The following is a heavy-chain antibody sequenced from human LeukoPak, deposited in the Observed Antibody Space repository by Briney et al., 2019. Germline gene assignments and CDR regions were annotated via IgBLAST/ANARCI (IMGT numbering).Heavy chain of an antibody. CDR1: GFTFDDYA. Sequence: PGRSLRLSCAASGFTFDDYAMHWVRQAPGKGLEWVSGISWNSGSIGYADSVKGRFTISRDNAKNSLYLQMNSLRAEDTALYYCAKVSRKSLLSDAFDIWGQGTMVTVSS. V-gene: IGHV3-9*01. CDR2: ISWNSGSI. J-gene: IGHJ3*02. CDR3: AKVSRKSLLSDAFDI.